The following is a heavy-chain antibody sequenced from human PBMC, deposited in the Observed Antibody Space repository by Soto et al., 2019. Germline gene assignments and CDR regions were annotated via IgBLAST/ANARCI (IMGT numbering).Heavy chain of an antibody. D-gene: IGHD3-10*01. V-gene: IGHV3-33*01. J-gene: IGHJ6*03. Sequence: GALRLSCAASGFTFSSYGMHWVRQAPGKGLEWVAVMWYDGRNKYYADSVKGRFTITRDNSKNTLYLQMDSLRAEDTAMYYCARVTISSVDVPPRDMEVWGKGTTVTVSS. CDR3: ARVTISSVDVPPRDMEV. CDR2: MWYDGRNK. CDR1: GFTFSSYG.